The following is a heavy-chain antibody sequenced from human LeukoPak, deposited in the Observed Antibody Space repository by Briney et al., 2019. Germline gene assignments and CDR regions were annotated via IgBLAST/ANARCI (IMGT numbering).Heavy chain of an antibody. Sequence: GGSLRLSCAASGFTVSSNYMSWVRQAPGKGLEWVSVIYSGGSTYYADSVKGRFTISRDNSKNTLYLQMNSLRAEDTAVYYCARVATAPPYYYDSSGEYYFDYWGQGTLVTVSS. D-gene: IGHD3-22*01. CDR2: IYSGGST. CDR1: GFTVSSNY. V-gene: IGHV3-53*01. J-gene: IGHJ4*02. CDR3: ARVATAPPYYYDSSGEYYFDY.